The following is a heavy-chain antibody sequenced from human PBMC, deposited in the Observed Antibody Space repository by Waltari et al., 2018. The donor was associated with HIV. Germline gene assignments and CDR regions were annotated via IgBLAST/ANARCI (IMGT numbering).Heavy chain of an antibody. CDR3: AKRRAVAGYNFFHGMDV. J-gene: IGHJ6*02. V-gene: IGHV3-23*03. CDR2: IGSANINE. CDR1: GFYWNDGV. Sequence: EVTLLESGGGLVQPGGSLRLSCAASGFYWNDGVMDWGSQAPGKGLGGGTDIGSANINEDYGDSVKGRFIVSREDFQNTLYLQMNHLRVEDTAIYYCAKRRAVAGYNFFHGMDVWGPGTTVTVSS. D-gene: IGHD6-19*01.